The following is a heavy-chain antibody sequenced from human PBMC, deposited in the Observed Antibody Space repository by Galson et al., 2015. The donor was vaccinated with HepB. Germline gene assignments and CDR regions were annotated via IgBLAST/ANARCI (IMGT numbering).Heavy chain of an antibody. CDR2: ISHDGNNK. Sequence: SLRLSCAASGFTFSNYAIHWVRQAPGKGLEWVAVISHDGNNKNYADSVKGRFTISRDNFKNTLYLQVNSLGAGDTAVYYCARAYYYDNAGRMDVWGQGTTVTVSS. CDR1: GFTFSNYA. CDR3: ARAYYYDNAGRMDV. J-gene: IGHJ6*02. D-gene: IGHD3-22*01. V-gene: IGHV3-30-3*01.